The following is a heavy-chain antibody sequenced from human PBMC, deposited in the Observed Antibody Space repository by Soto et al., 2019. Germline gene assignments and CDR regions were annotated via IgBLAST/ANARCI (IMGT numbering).Heavy chain of an antibody. D-gene: IGHD3-10*01. V-gene: IGHV3-30*18. CDR3: AKDRTLLWFGEANYGMDV. CDR1: GFTFSSYG. Sequence: PGGSLRLSCAASGFTFSSYGMHWVRQAPGKGLEWVAVISYDGSNKYYADSVKGRFTISRDNSKNTLYLQMNSLRAEDTAVYYCAKDRTLLWFGEANYGMDVWGQGTTVTVSS. J-gene: IGHJ6*02. CDR2: ISYDGSNK.